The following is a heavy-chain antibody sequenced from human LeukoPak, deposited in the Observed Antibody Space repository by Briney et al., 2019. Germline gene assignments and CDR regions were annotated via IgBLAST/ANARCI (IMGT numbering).Heavy chain of an antibody. D-gene: IGHD3-22*01. CDR2: IIPILGIA. CDR1: GGTFSSYA. Sequence: SVKVSCKASGGTFSSYAISWVRQAPGQGLEWMGRIIPILGIANYAQKFQGRVTVTADKSTSTAYMELSSLRSEDTAVYYCARSEDYYDSSGYYDYWGQGTLVTVSS. CDR3: ARSEDYYDSSGYYDY. J-gene: IGHJ4*02. V-gene: IGHV1-69*04.